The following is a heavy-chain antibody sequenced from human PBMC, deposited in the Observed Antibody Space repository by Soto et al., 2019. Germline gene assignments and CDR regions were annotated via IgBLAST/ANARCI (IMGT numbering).Heavy chain of an antibody. CDR2: IYYSGRT. D-gene: IGHD6-19*01. CDR1: GDSITSGGYY. V-gene: IGHV4-31*03. CDR3: ASGGLTNLAVAGNYFDS. Sequence: QVQLQESGPGLVKASQTLSLTCSVSGDSITSGGYYWSWIRQLPGKGLEWIGYIYYSGRTYYNPSLKSRVTISVDASKNQFSLRLTSMSAADTAVYFCASGGLTNLAVAGNYFDSWGQGTLVTVSA. J-gene: IGHJ4*02.